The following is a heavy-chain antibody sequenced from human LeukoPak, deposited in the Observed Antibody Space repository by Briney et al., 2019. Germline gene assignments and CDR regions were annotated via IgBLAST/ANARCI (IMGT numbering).Heavy chain of an antibody. CDR3: ARQPLFPNRFDP. J-gene: IGHJ5*02. CDR1: GFTFSNYW. V-gene: IGHV3-7*04. CDR2: IKHDGGEK. Sequence: GGSLRLSCAASGFTFSNYWMTWFRQAPGKGLEWVANIKHDGGEKYYVDSVKGRFTISRDNAKNSLYLQMNSLRAEDTAVYYCARQPLFPNRFDPWGQGTLVTVSS.